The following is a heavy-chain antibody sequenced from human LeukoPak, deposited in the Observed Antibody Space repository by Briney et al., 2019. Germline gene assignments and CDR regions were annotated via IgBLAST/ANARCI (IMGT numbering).Heavy chain of an antibody. CDR3: ASPARDSSSSFDY. J-gene: IGHJ4*02. V-gene: IGHV4-34*01. D-gene: IGHD6-6*01. Sequence: SETLSLTCAVYGGSFSGYYWSWIRQPPGKGLEWIGEINHSGSTNYNPSLKSRVTISVDTSKNQFPLKLSSVTAADTAVYYCASPARDSSSSFDYWGQGTLVTVSS. CDR2: INHSGST. CDR1: GGSFSGYY.